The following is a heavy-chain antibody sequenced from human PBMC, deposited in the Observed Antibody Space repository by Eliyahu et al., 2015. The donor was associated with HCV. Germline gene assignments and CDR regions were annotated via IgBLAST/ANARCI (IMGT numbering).Heavy chain of an antibody. CDR2: VKNGGTT. CDR3: TWDWNFHYDMAV. Sequence: EVQLVESGGGLVKPGGSLRLSCAGXGFXFXDXWMNWVRQAPGKGLEXVGRVKNGGTTDYAASVQGRFTISRDDSKNTMYLQMNSLKTDDTAVYYCTWDWNFHYDMAVWGQGTTVTVSS. J-gene: IGHJ6*02. V-gene: IGHV3-15*01. D-gene: IGHD1-7*01. CDR1: GFXFXDXW.